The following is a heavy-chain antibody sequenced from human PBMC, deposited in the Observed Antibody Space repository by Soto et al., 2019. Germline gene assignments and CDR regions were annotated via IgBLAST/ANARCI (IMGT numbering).Heavy chain of an antibody. Sequence: QVQLVESGGGVVQPGRSLRLSCAASGFTFESYGMHWVRQAPGKGLEWVAVISYDGSNRYYADSVKGRFTISRDNSKNTLYLKMNSLRAEDTAVYYCAKDHIVAAAPDYWGQGTLVTVSS. J-gene: IGHJ4*02. CDR3: AKDHIVAAAPDY. CDR2: ISYDGSNR. D-gene: IGHD2-2*01. V-gene: IGHV3-30*18. CDR1: GFTFESYG.